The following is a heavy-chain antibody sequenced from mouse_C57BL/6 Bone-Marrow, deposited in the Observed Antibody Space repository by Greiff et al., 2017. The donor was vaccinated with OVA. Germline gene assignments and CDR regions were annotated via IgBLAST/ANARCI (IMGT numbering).Heavy chain of an antibody. V-gene: IGHV1-64*01. D-gene: IGHD2-1*01. Sequence: VKLQQPGAELVKPGASVTLSCKASGYTFTSYWMHWVKQRPGQGLEWIGMIHPTSGSTNYNEKFKSKATLTVDKSSSTAFMQLSSTKSEESAVYYCARRGIYEGNWFAYWGQGTLVTVSA. CDR3: ARRGIYEGNWFAY. CDR1: GYTFTSYW. CDR2: IHPTSGST. J-gene: IGHJ3*01.